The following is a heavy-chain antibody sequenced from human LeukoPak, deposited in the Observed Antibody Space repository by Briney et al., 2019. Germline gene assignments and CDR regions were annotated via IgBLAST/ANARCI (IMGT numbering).Heavy chain of an antibody. Sequence: SETLSLTCTVSGGSVVSSTYYWGWIRQPPGKGLEWIASINYSGSIYYNPSLQSRVTISVDTSKNQFSLKLSSVTAADTAVYFCARRLGGSGTYYFDYWGQGTLVTVSS. D-gene: IGHD3-10*01. CDR1: GGSVVSSTYY. V-gene: IGHV4-39*01. CDR3: ARRLGGSGTYYFDY. CDR2: INYSGSI. J-gene: IGHJ4*02.